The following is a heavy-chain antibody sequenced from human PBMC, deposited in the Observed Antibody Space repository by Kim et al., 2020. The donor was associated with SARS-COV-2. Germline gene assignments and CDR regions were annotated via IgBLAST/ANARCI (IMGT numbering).Heavy chain of an antibody. CDR2: INPSGGST. V-gene: IGHV1-46*01. Sequence: ASVKVSCKASGYTFTSYYMHWVRQAPGQGLEWMGIINPSGGSTSYAQKFQGRVTMTRDTSTSTVYMELSSLRSEDTAVYYCARDLSPNSCIADPSCPSYYYYYYGMDVWGQGTTVTVSS. CDR3: ARDLSPNSCIADPSCPSYYYYYYGMDV. D-gene: IGHD6-13*01. CDR1: GYTFTSYY. J-gene: IGHJ6*02.